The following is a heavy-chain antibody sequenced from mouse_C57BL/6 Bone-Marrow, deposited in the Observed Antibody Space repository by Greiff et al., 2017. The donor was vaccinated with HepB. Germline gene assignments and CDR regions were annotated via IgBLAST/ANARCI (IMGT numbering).Heavy chain of an antibody. CDR2: IDPENGDT. V-gene: IGHV14-4*01. J-gene: IGHJ3*01. CDR1: GFNIKDDY. Sequence: VQLQQSGAELVRPGASVKLSCTASGFNIKDDYMHWVKQRPEQGLEWIGWIDPENGDTEYASKFQGKATITADTSSNTAYLQLSSLTSEDTAVYYCTTFRLYYYGSSLFAYWGQGTLVTVSA. CDR3: TTFRLYYYGSSLFAY. D-gene: IGHD1-1*01.